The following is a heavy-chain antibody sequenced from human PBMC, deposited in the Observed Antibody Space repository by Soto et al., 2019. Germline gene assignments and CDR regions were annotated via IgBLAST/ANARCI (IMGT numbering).Heavy chain of an antibody. Sequence: EVQLLESGGGLVQPGGSLRLSCAASGFTFSSYAMSWVRQAPGKGLEWVSAISGSGGSTYYADSVKGRFTISRDNSKNALDLQMNSLRAEDTAVYSCAKHGFSYGYPYFDYWGQGTLVTVSS. CDR2: ISGSGGST. D-gene: IGHD5-18*01. CDR1: GFTFSSYA. J-gene: IGHJ4*02. CDR3: AKHGFSYGYPYFDY. V-gene: IGHV3-23*01.